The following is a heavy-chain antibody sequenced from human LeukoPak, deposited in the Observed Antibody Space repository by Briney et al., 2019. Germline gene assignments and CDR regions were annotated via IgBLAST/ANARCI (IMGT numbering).Heavy chain of an antibody. CDR1: GFNFRIYG. V-gene: IGHV3-33*01. CDR3: VRGEMATGYFDY. J-gene: IGHJ4*02. CDR2: IWFDGSKK. D-gene: IGHD5-24*01. Sequence: GRSLRLSCVASGFNFRIYGMHWVRKAPGKGLEWVAVIWFDGSKKYYADSVKGRFTISRDNSKNTQYLEMNNLRAEDTAVYYCVRGEMATGYFDYWGQGTLVTVSS.